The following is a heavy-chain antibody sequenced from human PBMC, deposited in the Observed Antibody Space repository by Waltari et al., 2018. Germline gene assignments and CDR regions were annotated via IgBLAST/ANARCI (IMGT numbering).Heavy chain of an antibody. CDR2: IIPNFGTA. CDR3: ASSKADYGDSYGMDV. V-gene: IGHV1-69*01. CDR1: GGTFSSYA. J-gene: IGHJ6*02. D-gene: IGHD4-17*01. Sequence: QVQLVQSGAEVKKPGSSVKVSCKASGGTFSSYAISWVRQAPGQGLEWMGGIIPNFGTANYEQKFQGGVRITADEPTGTACMGLSSLRSEDTAVYYCASSKADYGDSYGMDVWGQGTTVTVSS.